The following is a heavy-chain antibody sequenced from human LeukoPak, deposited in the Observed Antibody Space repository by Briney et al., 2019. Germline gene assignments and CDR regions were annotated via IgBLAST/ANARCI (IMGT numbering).Heavy chain of an antibody. CDR1: GGSISSYY. Sequence: SETLSLTCTVSGGSISSYYWSWIRQPPGKGLEWIGYMYYSGSTNYNPSLKSRVTISVDTSKNQFSLKLSSVTAADTAVYYCARGVGPDAFDIWGQGTMVTVSS. CDR3: ARGVGPDAFDI. J-gene: IGHJ3*02. CDR2: MYYSGST. D-gene: IGHD2-15*01. V-gene: IGHV4-59*12.